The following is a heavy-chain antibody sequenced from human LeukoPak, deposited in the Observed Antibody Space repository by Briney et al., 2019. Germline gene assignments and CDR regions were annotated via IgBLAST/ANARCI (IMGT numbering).Heavy chain of an antibody. Sequence: QSGGSLRLSCTASGFTITSYVTSWVRQAPGEGLEWVSVIYSGGSTYYADSVKGRFTISRDSSKNTLYLQMNSLRAEDTAVYYCARDLGSIDFYWGQGTLVTVSS. CDR3: ARDLGSIDFY. J-gene: IGHJ4*02. D-gene: IGHD3-3*01. V-gene: IGHV3-66*01. CDR2: IYSGGST. CDR1: GFTITSYV.